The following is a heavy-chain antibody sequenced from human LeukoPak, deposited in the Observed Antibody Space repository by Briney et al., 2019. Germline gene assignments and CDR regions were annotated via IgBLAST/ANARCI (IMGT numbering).Heavy chain of an antibody. D-gene: IGHD3-22*01. CDR1: GGSISSSSYY. V-gene: IGHV4-39*01. CDR3: ARHNGYYPYYFDY. CDR2: IYYSGST. J-gene: IGHJ4*02. Sequence: SETLSLTCTVSGGSISSSSYYWGWIRQPPGKGLEWIGSIYYSGSTYYNPSLKSRVTISVDTSKNQFSLKLSSVTAADTAVYYCARHNGYYPYYFDYWGQVTLVTVSS.